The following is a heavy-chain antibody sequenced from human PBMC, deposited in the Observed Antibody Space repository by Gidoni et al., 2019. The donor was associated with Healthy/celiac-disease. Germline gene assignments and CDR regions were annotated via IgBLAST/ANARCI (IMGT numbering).Heavy chain of an antibody. J-gene: IGHJ4*02. D-gene: IGHD5-12*01. Sequence: QVQLVESGGGVVQPGRSLRLSCAASGFTFSSYGMHWVRQAPGKGLEWVAVISYDGSNKYYADSVKGRFTISRDNSKNTLYLQMNSLRAEDTAVYYCAKGSSSLHLVEMATILGDYFDYWGQGTLVTVSS. V-gene: IGHV3-30*18. CDR3: AKGSSSLHLVEMATILGDYFDY. CDR1: GFTFSSYG. CDR2: ISYDGSNK.